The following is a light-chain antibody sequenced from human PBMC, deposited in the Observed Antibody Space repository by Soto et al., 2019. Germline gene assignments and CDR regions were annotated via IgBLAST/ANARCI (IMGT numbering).Light chain of an antibody. CDR3: QQRSNWPLT. Sequence: EIVLTQSPATLSLSPGERATLSCRASQSVGSYLAWYQQKPGQAPRLLIYDASNRATGIPARFSANGSGTAFTPTISSLEPEDFAAYYCQQRSNWPLTFGGGTKVEIK. CDR2: DAS. V-gene: IGKV3-11*01. CDR1: QSVGSY. J-gene: IGKJ4*01.